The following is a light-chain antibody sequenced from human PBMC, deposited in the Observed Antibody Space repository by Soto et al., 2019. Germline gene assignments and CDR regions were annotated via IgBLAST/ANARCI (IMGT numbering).Light chain of an antibody. V-gene: IGLV6-57*04. Sequence: NFMLTQPHSVSESPGKTITISCTRSSGDIASRFVQWYRQPPGSAPTTVIYEDNRRPSGVPDRFSGSIDRSSNSASLTISGLKTEDEADYYCQSYDTDNHGVFGGGTKLTVL. CDR3: QSYDTDNHGV. J-gene: IGLJ3*02. CDR1: SGDIASRF. CDR2: EDN.